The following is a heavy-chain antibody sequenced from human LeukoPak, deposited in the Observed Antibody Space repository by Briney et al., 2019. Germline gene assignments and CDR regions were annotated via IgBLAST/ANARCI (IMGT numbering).Heavy chain of an antibody. V-gene: IGHV1-2*02. J-gene: IGHJ4*02. CDR2: INPNSGGT. Sequence: ASVKVSCKASGYTFTGYYMHWVRQAPGQGLEWMGWINPNSGGTNYAQKFQGRVTMTRDTSISTAYMELSRLRSDDTAVYYRARDDLYGGNSPFDYWGQGTLVTVSS. D-gene: IGHD4-23*01. CDR1: GYTFTGYY. CDR3: ARDDLYGGNSPFDY.